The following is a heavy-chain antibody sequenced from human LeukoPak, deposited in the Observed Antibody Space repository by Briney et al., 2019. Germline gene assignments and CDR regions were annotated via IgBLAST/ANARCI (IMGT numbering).Heavy chain of an antibody. CDR2: IKPDSGAA. D-gene: IGHD3-10*01. CDR3: AKIHYYGCGFFDV. CDR1: GHRFTDYY. V-gene: IGHV1-2*02. Sequence: ASVKVCCNASGHRFTDYYTHWVREAPGHGLEWRGWIKPDSGAASYPQKYQSRVTMTKDTSISTAYMELSRLESDDTALYYCAKIHYYGCGFFDVWGQGTLVSVSS. J-gene: IGHJ4*02.